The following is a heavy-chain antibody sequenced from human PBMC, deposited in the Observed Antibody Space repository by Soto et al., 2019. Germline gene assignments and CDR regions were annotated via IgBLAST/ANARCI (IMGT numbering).Heavy chain of an antibody. CDR1: GFTLSGYA. CDR2: ISSNGVGT. D-gene: IGHD6-6*01. CDR3: ARRARPDFYYMAA. V-gene: IGHV3-64*01. Sequence: EVQLAESGGGLAQPGGSLRLSCAASGFTLSGYAMDWVRQAPGMGLEYGSGISSNGVGTYYANSVQGRFTISRDNSKNTVYLQMGSLRPEDMAVYYCARRARPDFYYMAAWGKGTTVTVSS. J-gene: IGHJ6*03.